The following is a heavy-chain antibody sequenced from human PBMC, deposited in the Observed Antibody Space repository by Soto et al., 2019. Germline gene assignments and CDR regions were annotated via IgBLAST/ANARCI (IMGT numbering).Heavy chain of an antibody. D-gene: IGHD1-26*01. Sequence: ASVKVSCTVSGYTLTELSMHWVRQAPGKGLEWMGGFDPEDGETIYAQKFQGRVTMTEDTSTDTAYMELSSLRSEDTAVYYCARGGSYWGGYAFDIWGQGTMVTVS. CDR3: ARGGSYWGGYAFDI. CDR2: FDPEDGET. J-gene: IGHJ3*02. CDR1: GYTLTELS. V-gene: IGHV1-24*01.